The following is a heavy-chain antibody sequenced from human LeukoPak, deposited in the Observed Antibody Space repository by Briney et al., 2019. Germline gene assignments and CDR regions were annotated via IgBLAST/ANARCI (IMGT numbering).Heavy chain of an antibody. CDR1: GFTFNSYA. J-gene: IGHJ4*02. D-gene: IGHD2-15*01. V-gene: IGHV3-30*04. Sequence: PGGALRLSCAASGFTFNSYAVHGVRQAPGKGLEGVAVISYDGSINFYAASVKGRFTISRDNSKTTLYLQMNSLRIDDTALYFCARDRRYCSGGSCYFDYFFDYWGQGTLVTVSS. CDR2: ISYDGSIN. CDR3: ARDRRYCSGGSCYFDYFFDY.